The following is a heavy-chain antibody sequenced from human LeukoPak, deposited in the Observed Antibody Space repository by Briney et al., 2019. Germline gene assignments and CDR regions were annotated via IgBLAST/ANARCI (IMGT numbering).Heavy chain of an antibody. D-gene: IGHD2-21*02. J-gene: IGHJ6*02. Sequence: GASVKVSCKASGYTFTSYYMHWVRQAPGQGLEWMGIINPSGGSTRSPQKFQGRVTMTRDTSTSTVYMELSSLRSEDTAVYYCARDGHIVEVTPLGYYGMDVWGQGTTVTVSS. CDR2: INPSGGST. CDR3: ARDGHIVEVTPLGYYGMDV. CDR1: GYTFTSYY. V-gene: IGHV1-46*01.